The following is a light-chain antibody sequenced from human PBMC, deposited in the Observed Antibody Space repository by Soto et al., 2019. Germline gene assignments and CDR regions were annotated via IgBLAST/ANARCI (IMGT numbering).Light chain of an antibody. Sequence: EIVMTQSPATLSVSPGERATLSCRARRIVSSNLAWYQQKPGQAPRLLIYGASTRATGIPARFSGSGSGTEFTLTISSLQSEDFAVYYCQQYNNWPPWTFGQGTKVEIK. J-gene: IGKJ1*01. V-gene: IGKV3-15*01. CDR3: QQYNNWPPWT. CDR1: RIVSSN. CDR2: GAS.